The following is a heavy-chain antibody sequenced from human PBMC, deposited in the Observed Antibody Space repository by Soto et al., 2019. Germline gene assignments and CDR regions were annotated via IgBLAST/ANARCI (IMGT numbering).Heavy chain of an antibody. CDR3: ARDWDIVILSVPIPNYNYGMDV. CDR1: GFTFSAYA. V-gene: IGHV3-48*02. D-gene: IGHD2-15*01. Sequence: PGGSLRLSCEGSGFTFSAYAMNWVRQAPGKGLEWVPYISSRSDTLYYADSVKGRFTISRDNAKNSVYLQVNNLRDEDTAVYYCARDWDIVILSVPIPNYNYGMDVWGQGTTVTVS. CDR2: ISSRSDTL. J-gene: IGHJ6*02.